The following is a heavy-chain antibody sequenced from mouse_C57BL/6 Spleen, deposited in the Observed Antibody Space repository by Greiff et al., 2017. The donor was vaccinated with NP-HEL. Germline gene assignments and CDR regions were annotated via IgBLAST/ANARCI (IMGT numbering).Heavy chain of an antibody. CDR3: ARAPLYYGMDY. V-gene: IGHV5-4*03. CDR1: GFTFSSYA. D-gene: IGHD6-1*01. CDR2: ISDGGSYT. Sequence: EVMLVESGGGLVKPGGSLKLSCAASGFTFSSYAMSWVRQTPEKRLEWVATISDGGSYTYYPDNVKGRFTISRDNAKNNLYLQMSHLKSEDTAMYYGARAPLYYGMDYWGQGTSVTVSS. J-gene: IGHJ4*01.